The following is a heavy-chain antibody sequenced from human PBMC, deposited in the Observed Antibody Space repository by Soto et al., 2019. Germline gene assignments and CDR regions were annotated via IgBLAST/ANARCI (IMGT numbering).Heavy chain of an antibody. Sequence: VQLVESGGGLEQPGGSLRLSCAASGFTFSSCAMNWVRQAPGKGLEWVSGISGSGASTKYADSVKGRFTVSRDNSKNTLALQVNSLRAEDTAVYYWAVPGDSSSGYTFRYWGQGTLVTVSS. J-gene: IGHJ4*02. CDR3: AVPGDSSSGYTFRY. CDR1: GFTFSSCA. CDR2: ISGSGAST. V-gene: IGHV3-23*04. D-gene: IGHD6-13*01.